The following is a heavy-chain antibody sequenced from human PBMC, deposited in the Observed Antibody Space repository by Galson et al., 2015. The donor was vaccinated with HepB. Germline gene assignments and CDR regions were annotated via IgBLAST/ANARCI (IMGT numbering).Heavy chain of an antibody. CDR3: TRADSNSYCSGGSCYRKLTWFDP. CDR2: IRSKANRYAT. J-gene: IGHJ5*02. Sequence: SLRLSCAASGFTFSGSAMHCVRQASGKGLEWVGRIRSKANRYATAYAASVKGRLTISRDDSKNTVYQQMNSLKTEDTAVYYCTRADSNSYCSGGSCYRKLTWFDPWGQGSLVTVSS. CDR1: GFTFSGSA. D-gene: IGHD2-15*01. V-gene: IGHV3-73*01.